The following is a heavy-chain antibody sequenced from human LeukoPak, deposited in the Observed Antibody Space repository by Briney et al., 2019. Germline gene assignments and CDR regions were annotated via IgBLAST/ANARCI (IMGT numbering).Heavy chain of an antibody. D-gene: IGHD3-22*01. CDR3: ARMYYYDSSGYLKNYYFDY. Sequence: ASVKVSCKASGYTFSSSGISWVRLAPGQGLEWMGWISVYNGATKYAQKLQGRVTMTTDTSTSTAYMELRSLRSDDTAVYYCARMYYYDSSGYLKNYYFDYWGQGTLVTVSS. J-gene: IGHJ4*02. V-gene: IGHV1-18*01. CDR2: ISVYNGAT. CDR1: GYTFSSSG.